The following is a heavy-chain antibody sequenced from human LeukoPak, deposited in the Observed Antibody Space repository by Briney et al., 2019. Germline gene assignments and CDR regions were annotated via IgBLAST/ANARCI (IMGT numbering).Heavy chain of an antibody. CDR3: ARDGFLESANWFDP. CDR1: GGSISSGSYY. Sequence: SQTLSLTCTVSGGSISSGSYYWSWIRQPAGKGLEWIGRIYTCGSTNYNPSLKSRVTISVDTSKNQFSLKLSSVTAADTAVYYCARDGFLESANWFDPWGQGTLVTVSS. CDR2: IYTCGST. D-gene: IGHD3-3*01. V-gene: IGHV4-61*02. J-gene: IGHJ5*02.